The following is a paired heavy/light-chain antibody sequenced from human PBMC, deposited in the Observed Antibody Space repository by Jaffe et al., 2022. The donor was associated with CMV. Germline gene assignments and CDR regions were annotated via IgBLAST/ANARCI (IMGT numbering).Light chain of an antibody. J-gene: IGLJ2*01. CDR2: RNY. CDR3: AAWDDSLGGRL. CDR1: SSNIGSNN. Sequence: QSVLTQPPSVSGTPGQSVTISCSGSSSNIGSNNVLWYQHLPGTAPKPLIYRNYQRPSGVPDRFSGSKSGTSASLAISGLRSEDEADYYCAAWDDSLGGRLFGGGTKLTVL. V-gene: IGLV1-47*01.
Heavy chain of an antibody. CDR2: TDTSGGDI. J-gene: IGHJ4*02. CDR3: AREDRLQSFDF. Sequence: EVQLVESGGGLVKPGGSLRLSCAASGFTFSLYHMNWVRQAPGKGLEWLSSTDTSGGDIHYAASVRGRFTISRDNARNSLFLQMNSLRAEDTAVYYCAREDRLQSFDFWGQGILVTVSS. V-gene: IGHV3-21*02. CDR1: GFTFSLYH. D-gene: IGHD3-16*02.